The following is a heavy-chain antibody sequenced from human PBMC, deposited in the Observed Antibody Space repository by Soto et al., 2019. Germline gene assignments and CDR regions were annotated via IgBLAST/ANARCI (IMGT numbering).Heavy chain of an antibody. CDR2: ISTYNGNT. CDR1: GYTFTTYG. J-gene: IGHJ5*02. CDR3: AGSLGYSRSHWFDP. Sequence: QVQLVQSGAEVRKPGASVKVSCKASGYTFTTYGITWVRQARGQGLEWMGWISTYNGNTNYEQKLQGRVTMTTDTPTSTAYMELRNRRSDDTAVYYCAGSLGYSRSHWFDPWGKGTLVTVSS. V-gene: IGHV1-18*01. D-gene: IGHD6-13*01.